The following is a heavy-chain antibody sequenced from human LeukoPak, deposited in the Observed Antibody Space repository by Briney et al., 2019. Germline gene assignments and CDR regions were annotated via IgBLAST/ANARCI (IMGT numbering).Heavy chain of an antibody. J-gene: IGHJ4*02. CDR1: GFTFSSYA. CDR3: ARDLDVVPAVPYYFDY. Sequence: GGSLRLSCAASGFTFSSYAMSWVRQAPGKGLEWVSAISGSGGSTYYADSVKGRFTISRDNAKNSLYLQMNSLRAEDTAVYYCARDLDVVPAVPYYFDYWGQGTLVTVSS. CDR2: ISGSGGST. D-gene: IGHD2-2*01. V-gene: IGHV3-23*01.